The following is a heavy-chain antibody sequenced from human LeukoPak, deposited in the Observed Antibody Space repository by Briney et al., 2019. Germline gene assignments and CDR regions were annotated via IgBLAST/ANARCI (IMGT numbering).Heavy chain of an antibody. CDR2: INHSGST. CDR3: ARGNYSSSWYRYSDNWFDP. D-gene: IGHD6-13*01. CDR1: GGSLSGYY. Sequence: SETLSLTCAVYGGSLSGYYWSWIRQPPGKGLEWIGEINHSGSTNYNPSLKSRVTISVDTSKNQFSLKLSSVTAADTAVYYCARGNYSSSWYRYSDNWFDPWGQGTLVTVSS. J-gene: IGHJ5*02. V-gene: IGHV4-34*01.